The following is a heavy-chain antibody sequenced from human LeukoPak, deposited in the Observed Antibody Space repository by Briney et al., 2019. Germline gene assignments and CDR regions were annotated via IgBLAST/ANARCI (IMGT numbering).Heavy chain of an antibody. V-gene: IGHV1-18*01. CDR3: ARLGYCSSTSCWALDY. CDR2: TSAYNGNT. Sequence: ASVKVSCKASGYTFTSYGISWVRQAPGQGLEWMGWTSAYNGNTNYAQKLQGRVTMTTDTSTSTAYMELRSLRSDDTAVYYCARLGYCSSTSCWALDYWGQGTLVTVSS. J-gene: IGHJ4*02. D-gene: IGHD2-2*01. CDR1: GYTFTSYG.